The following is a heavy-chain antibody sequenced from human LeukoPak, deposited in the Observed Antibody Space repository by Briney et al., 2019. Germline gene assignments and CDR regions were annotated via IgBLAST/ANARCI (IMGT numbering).Heavy chain of an antibody. CDR3: ASVRSVVAATLDP. J-gene: IGHJ5*02. D-gene: IGHD2-15*01. Sequence: ASVKVSCKASGYTFTGYYMHWVRQAPGQGLEWMGWINPNSGGTNYAQKFQGRVTMTRDTSISTAYMELSSLRSEDTAVYYCASVRSVVAATLDPWGQGTLVTVSS. CDR1: GYTFTGYY. V-gene: IGHV1-2*02. CDR2: INPNSGGT.